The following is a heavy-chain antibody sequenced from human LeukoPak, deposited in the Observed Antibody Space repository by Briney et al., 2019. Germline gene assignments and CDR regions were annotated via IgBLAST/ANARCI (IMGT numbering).Heavy chain of an antibody. CDR1: GFTFSSYA. CDR2: ISGSGGST. Sequence: GGSLRLSCAASGFTFSSYAMSWVRQAPGKELEWVSAISGSGGSTYYADSVKGRFTISRDNSKNTLYLQMNSLRAEDTAVYYCGGPYLENWFDPWGQGTLVTVSS. J-gene: IGHJ5*02. D-gene: IGHD3-3*01. CDR3: GGPYLENWFDP. V-gene: IGHV3-23*01.